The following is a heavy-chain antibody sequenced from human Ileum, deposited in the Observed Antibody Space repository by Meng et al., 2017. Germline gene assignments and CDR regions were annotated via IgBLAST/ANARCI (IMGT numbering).Heavy chain of an antibody. CDR1: GGSISGGHYF. CDR3: ARGVVTYYDSSTLTWFDP. V-gene: IGHV4-31*03. D-gene: IGHD3-22*01. CDR2: IYHSGVT. Sequence: VQLQGSGTVLAKPYQTLFLTCTVSGGSISGGHYFWSWIRQHPEKGLEWIGYIYHSGVTYYSPSLKSRLTISVDTSKNQFSLKLSSVTAADTAIYYCARGVVTYYDSSTLTWFDPWGQGALVTVSS. J-gene: IGHJ5*02.